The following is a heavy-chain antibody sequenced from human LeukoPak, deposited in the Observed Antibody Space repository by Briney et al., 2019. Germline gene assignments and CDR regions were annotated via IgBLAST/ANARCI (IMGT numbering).Heavy chain of an antibody. V-gene: IGHV3-11*05. CDR1: GFTFSDYY. D-gene: IGHD5-18*01. CDR2: ISSSSSYT. J-gene: IGHJ6*02. Sequence: GGSLRLSCAASGFTFSDYYMRWIRQAPGKGLEWVSYISSSSSYTNYADSVKGRFTISRDNAKNSLYLQMNSLRAEDTVVYYCARDLIQLIPYYYYGMDVWGQGTTVTVSS. CDR3: ARDLIQLIPYYYYGMDV.